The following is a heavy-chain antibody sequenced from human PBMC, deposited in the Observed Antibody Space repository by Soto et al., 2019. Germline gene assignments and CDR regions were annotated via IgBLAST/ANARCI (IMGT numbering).Heavy chain of an antibody. CDR3: ARGRQEMKYCSSTSCYAGPGNWFDP. CDR1: GYTFTSYG. V-gene: IGHV1-18*01. D-gene: IGHD2-2*01. J-gene: IGHJ5*02. Sequence: GASVKVSCKASGYTFTSYGISWVRQAPGQGLEWMGWISAYNGNTNYAQKLQGRVTMTTDTSTSTAYMELRSLRSDDTAVYYCARGRQEMKYCSSTSCYAGPGNWFDPWGQGTLVTVSS. CDR2: ISAYNGNT.